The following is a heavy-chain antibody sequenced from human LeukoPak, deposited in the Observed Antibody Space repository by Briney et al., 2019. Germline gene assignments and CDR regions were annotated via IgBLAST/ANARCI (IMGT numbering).Heavy chain of an antibody. CDR3: ARDNYYGSGKYFDY. D-gene: IGHD3-10*01. V-gene: IGHV1-18*04. J-gene: IGHJ4*02. Sequence: ASVKVSCKASGYTFTSYGISWVRQALGQGLEWMGWISAYNGNTNYAQKLQGRVTMTTDTSTSTAYMELRSLRPDDTAVYYCARDNYYGSGKYFDYWGQGTLVTVSS. CDR1: GYTFTSYG. CDR2: ISAYNGNT.